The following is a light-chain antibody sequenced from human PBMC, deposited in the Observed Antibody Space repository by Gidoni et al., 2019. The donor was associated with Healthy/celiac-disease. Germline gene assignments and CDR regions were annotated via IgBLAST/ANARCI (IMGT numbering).Light chain of an antibody. CDR2: DAS. CDR1: QSVSSY. Sequence: EIVLTQSPATLSLSPGERATLSCRASQSVSSYLAWYQQKPGQAPRLLIYDASNRATGIPARFSGSGPATDFTLTISSLEPEDFAVYYCQQRSNWPLLTFGGGTKVEIK. V-gene: IGKV3-11*01. J-gene: IGKJ4*01. CDR3: QQRSNWPLLT.